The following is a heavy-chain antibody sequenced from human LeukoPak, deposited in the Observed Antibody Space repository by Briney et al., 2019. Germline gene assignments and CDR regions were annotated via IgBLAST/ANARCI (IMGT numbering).Heavy chain of an antibody. D-gene: IGHD3-10*02. CDR2: ISRVGGTL. CDR3: VKEQVLRGSGSYGDY. CDR1: GFAYSSYA. Sequence: GGPLRLSCSASGFAYSSYAMYWVRQAPAKGLEYVSAISRVGGTLYTADTVKGKITISRDNYKNTKYLQMSRMTPEDTAVYYCVKEQVLRGSGSYGDYWGQGTLVTVSS. J-gene: IGHJ4*02. V-gene: IGHV3-64D*09.